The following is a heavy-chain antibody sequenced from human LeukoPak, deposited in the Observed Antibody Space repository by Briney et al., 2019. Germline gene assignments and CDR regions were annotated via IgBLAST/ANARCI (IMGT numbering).Heavy chain of an antibody. V-gene: IGHV3-33*06. CDR3: AKIEGYDFWSGYYTGILDAFDI. J-gene: IGHJ3*02. CDR1: GFTFSSYG. Sequence: PGGSLRLSCAASGFTFSSYGMHWVRQAPGKGLEWVAVIWYDGSNKYYADSVKGRFTISRDNSKNTLYLQMNSLRAEGTAVYYCAKIEGYDFWSGYYTGILDAFDIWGQGTMVTVSS. D-gene: IGHD3-3*01. CDR2: IWYDGSNK.